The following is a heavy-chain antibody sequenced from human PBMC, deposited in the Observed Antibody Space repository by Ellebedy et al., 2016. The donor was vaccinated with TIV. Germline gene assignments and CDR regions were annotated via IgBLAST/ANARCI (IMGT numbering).Heavy chain of an antibody. CDR2: IHPNGIVT. V-gene: IGHV3-74*01. D-gene: IGHD2-15*01. CDR1: GFTFSTYA. J-gene: IGHJ4*02. Sequence: GGSLRLSCAASGFTFSTYAMHWVRQAPGKGLVWVSRIHPNGIVTSYADSVKGRFTISRDNAKNTLFLQMNSLRAEDTAVYYCARVFQGVVDYFDYWGQGTLVTVSS. CDR3: ARVFQGVVDYFDY.